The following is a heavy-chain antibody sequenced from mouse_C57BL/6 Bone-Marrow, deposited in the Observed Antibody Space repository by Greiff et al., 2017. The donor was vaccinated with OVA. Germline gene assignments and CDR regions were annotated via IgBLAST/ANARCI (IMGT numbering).Heavy chain of an antibody. J-gene: IGHJ4*01. CDR3: GRSGSSYDGYFYAMDY. CDR1: GYTFTDYI. Sequence: VQLQQSGAELASPGASVTLSCKASGYTFTDYIMNWVKKRPGQGLEWIGRIYPVSGETNYNQKFMGKATLSVDRSSSTVYMVLNSLTSEDSAVYDCGRSGSSYDGYFYAMDYWGQGTSVTVSS. V-gene: IGHV1-11*01. D-gene: IGHD2-3*01. CDR2: IYPVSGET.